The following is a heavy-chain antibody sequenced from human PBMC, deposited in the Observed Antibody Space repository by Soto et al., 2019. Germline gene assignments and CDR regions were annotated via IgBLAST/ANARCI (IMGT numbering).Heavy chain of an antibody. V-gene: IGHV3-30*04. CDR2: ISNDGSNV. CDR3: AKAVLEAKIGRYAMDV. CDR1: GFDFNSYA. J-gene: IGHJ6*02. D-gene: IGHD3-3*01. Sequence: QVQLVESGGGVVQPGASLRVSCAASGFDFNSYAMHWVRQAPGKGLEWMGVISNDGSNVYYADFVKGRFTISRDRHKKTLFRQGDRMRGDDTGTYYCAKAVLEAKIGRYAMDVWGQGTTVTVSS.